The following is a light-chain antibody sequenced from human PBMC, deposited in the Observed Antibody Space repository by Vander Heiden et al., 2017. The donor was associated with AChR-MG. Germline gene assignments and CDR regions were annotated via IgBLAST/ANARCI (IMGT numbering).Light chain of an antibody. CDR1: ISNIGSRFA. V-gene: IGLV1-40*01. J-gene: IGLJ2*01. CDR2: ANS. Sequence: QSVLTQPPSVSGAPGQRVPISCTGSISNIGSRFAVHWYQQLPGTAPKLLISANSNRPSGVPDRFSGSKSGTSASLAITGLQAEDEADYYCQSYDSSLSAVVFGGGTKLTVL. CDR3: QSYDSSLSAVV.